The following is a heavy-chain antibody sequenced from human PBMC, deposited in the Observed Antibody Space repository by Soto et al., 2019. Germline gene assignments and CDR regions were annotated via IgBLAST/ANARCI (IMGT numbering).Heavy chain of an antibody. CDR1: GFTFSGYY. J-gene: IGHJ6*02. V-gene: IGHV3-11*01. CDR2: ISSSGSTI. Sequence: PGGSLRLSCAASGFTFSGYYMSWIRQAPGKGLEWVSYISSSGSTIYYADSVKGRFTISRDNAKNSLYLQMNSLRAEDTAVYYCARDQGWGTTEYYYYYGMDVWGQGTTVTVSS. D-gene: IGHD3-16*01. CDR3: ARDQGWGTTEYYYYYGMDV.